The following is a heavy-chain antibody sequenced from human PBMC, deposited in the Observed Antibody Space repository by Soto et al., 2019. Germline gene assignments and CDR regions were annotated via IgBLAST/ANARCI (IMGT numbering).Heavy chain of an antibody. Sequence: PSETLSLTCSLSGGSISSGDYYWSWILQPPGKGLEWIGYIYYSGSTYYNPSLKSRVTISVDTSKNQFSLKLSSVTAADTAVYYCARAYIELLCLDYCGQGTLVTVAS. CDR2: IYYSGST. J-gene: IGHJ4*02. D-gene: IGHD3-10*01. CDR3: ARAYIELLCLDY. V-gene: IGHV4-30-4*01. CDR1: GGSISSGDYY.